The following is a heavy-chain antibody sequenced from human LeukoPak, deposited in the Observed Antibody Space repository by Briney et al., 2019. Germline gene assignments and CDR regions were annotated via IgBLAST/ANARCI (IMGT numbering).Heavy chain of an antibody. D-gene: IGHD6-19*01. CDR1: GFTVSSNY. V-gene: IGHV3-53*01. CDR2: IYSGGST. CDR3: ARDGLSSGWLQDY. Sequence: PGGSLRLSCAASGFTVSSNYMSWVRQAPGKGLEWVSVIYSGGSTYYADSVKGRFTISRDNSKNTLYLQMNSLRVEDTAVYYCARDGLSSGWLQDYWGQGTRVTVSS. J-gene: IGHJ4*02.